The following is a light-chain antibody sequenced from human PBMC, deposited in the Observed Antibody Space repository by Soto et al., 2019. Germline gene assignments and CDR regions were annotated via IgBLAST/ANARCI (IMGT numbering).Light chain of an antibody. J-gene: IGKJ5*01. CDR3: QQYGSSLIT. CDR2: GAS. CDR1: QSVTSNS. V-gene: IGKV3-20*01. Sequence: EIVLTQSPGTVSLSPGERATLSCRASQSVTSNSLAWYHQKFGQPPRLLIYGASSRATGIPDRFSGSGSGTDFTLTISRLEPEDFAVYYCQQYGSSLITFGQGTRLELE.